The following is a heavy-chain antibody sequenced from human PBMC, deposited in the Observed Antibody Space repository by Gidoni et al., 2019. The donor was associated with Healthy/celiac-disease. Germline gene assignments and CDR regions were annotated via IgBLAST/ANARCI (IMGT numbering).Heavy chain of an antibody. V-gene: IGHV6-1*01. CDR2: TYYRSKWYN. Sequence: QVQLQQSGPGLVKPSQTLSLTCAISGDSVSSNSAAWNWLRQSPSRGLEWLGRTYYRSKWYNDYAVSAKSRITINPDTSKNQFSLQLNSVTPEDTAVYYCARDQGHCSGGSCYSTYYFDYWGQGTLVTVSS. CDR3: ARDQGHCSGGSCYSTYYFDY. CDR1: GDSVSSNSAA. D-gene: IGHD2-15*01. J-gene: IGHJ4*02.